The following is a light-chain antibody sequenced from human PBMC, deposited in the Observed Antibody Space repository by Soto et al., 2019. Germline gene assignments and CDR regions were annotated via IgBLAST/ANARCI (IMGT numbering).Light chain of an antibody. J-gene: IGKJ1*01. CDR2: GAS. CDR1: QSVRSNF. CDR3: QRYDSFRT. V-gene: IGKV3-20*01. Sequence: EIVLTQSPGTLSLSPGGRATLSCRASQSVRSNFLAWYQQKPGQAPRLLIYGASNRATGIPDRFSGSGSGTDFTLTITRLEPEDFAMYYCQRYDSFRTFGQGTKVDIK.